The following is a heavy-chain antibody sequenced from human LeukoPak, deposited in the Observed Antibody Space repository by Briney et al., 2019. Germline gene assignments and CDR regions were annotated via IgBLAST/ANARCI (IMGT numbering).Heavy chain of an antibody. CDR1: GFTFSSYA. CDR2: ISGGGANT. J-gene: IGHJ4*02. Sequence: GGSLRLSCAATGFTFSSYAMSWVRQAPGKGLELVSTISGGGANTHYADSVKGRFTISRDNSKNTLYLQMNSLRAEDTAVYYCARGPRILAAGSYYFDYRGQGSLVTVSS. CDR3: ARGPRILAAGSYYFDY. D-gene: IGHD6-13*01. V-gene: IGHV3-23*01.